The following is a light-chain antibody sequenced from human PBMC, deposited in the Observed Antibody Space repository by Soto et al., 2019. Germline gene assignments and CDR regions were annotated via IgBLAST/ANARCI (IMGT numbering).Light chain of an antibody. CDR1: QGINSY. CDR2: AAS. V-gene: IGKV1-9*01. CDR3: QQYGSSPVT. J-gene: IGKJ5*01. Sequence: IQLTQFPSSLSASLGDRVTLTCRASQGINSYLAWYQQKPGKAPKLLIYAASTLQSGVPSRFSGSGSGTDCTLTISRLEPEDVAVYYCQQYGSSPVTFGQGTRLEIK.